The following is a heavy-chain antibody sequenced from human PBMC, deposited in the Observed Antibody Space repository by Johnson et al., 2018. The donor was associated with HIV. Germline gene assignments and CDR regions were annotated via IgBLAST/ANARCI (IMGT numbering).Heavy chain of an antibody. D-gene: IGHD2-21*01. CDR2: ISWNSGSI. Sequence: EVQLVESGGGLVQPGRSLRLSCAASGFTFDDYAMHWVRQAPGKGLEWVSGISWNSGSIAYADSVKGRFTISRDNAKNSLYVQMNSLRAEDTAVYYCARDTGGGEPYDIWGQGTMVTVSS. V-gene: IGHV3-9*01. J-gene: IGHJ3*02. CDR3: ARDTGGGEPYDI. CDR1: GFTFDDYA.